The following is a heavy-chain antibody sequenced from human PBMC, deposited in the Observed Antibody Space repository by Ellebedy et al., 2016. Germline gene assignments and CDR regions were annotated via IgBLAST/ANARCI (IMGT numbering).Heavy chain of an antibody. CDR1: GDSISSHY. CDR3: ARHHRYNYGYLVY. Sequence: GSLRLSCTVSGDSISSHYWSWIRQPPGKGLEWIGYFYYTVSTNYNPSLKSRVTVSVDTSKNQFSLKLSSVTAADTAVYYCARHHRYNYGYLVYWGQGTLVTVSS. V-gene: IGHV4-59*08. J-gene: IGHJ4*02. CDR2: FYYTVST. D-gene: IGHD3-10*01.